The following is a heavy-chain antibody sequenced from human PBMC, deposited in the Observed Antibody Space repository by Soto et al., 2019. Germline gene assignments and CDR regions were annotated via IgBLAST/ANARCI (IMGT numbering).Heavy chain of an antibody. Sequence: SETLSLTCTVSGDSISSHCWNWIRQTPGKGPEWIGYIYYSGETKYNPSHESRVTMTTDTSTTTAYMELRSLRSDDTAVYYCARSGPPAGYWGQGTLVTVS. V-gene: IGHV4-59*11. CDR2: IYYSGET. J-gene: IGHJ4*02. CDR3: ARSGPPAGY. D-gene: IGHD3-10*01. CDR1: GDSISSHC.